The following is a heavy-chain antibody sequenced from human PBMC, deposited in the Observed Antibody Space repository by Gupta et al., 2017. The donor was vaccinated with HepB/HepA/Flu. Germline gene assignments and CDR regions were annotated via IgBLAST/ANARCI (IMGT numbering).Heavy chain of an antibody. D-gene: IGHD1-26*01. CDR2: IFYSGST. Sequence: QVQLQESGPGLVKPSETLSLTCTVSGVPVRSSYWSWIRQPPGEGLEWIGYIFYSGSTKYNPSLKSRVTISVDTSKNQVSLKMNSVTAADTAVYYCARDLGTVGLGVEFDHWGQGTLVTVSP. J-gene: IGHJ4*02. V-gene: IGHV4-59*02. CDR1: GVPVRSSY. CDR3: ARDLGTVGLGVEFDH.